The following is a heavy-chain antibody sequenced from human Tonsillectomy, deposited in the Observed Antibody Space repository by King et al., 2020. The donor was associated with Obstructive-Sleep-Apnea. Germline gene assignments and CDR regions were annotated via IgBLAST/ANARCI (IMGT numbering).Heavy chain of an antibody. Sequence: VQLQESGPGLVKPSETLSLTCTVSDGSISNYYWSWVRQPPGKGLEWIWYIYYSGSTNYNPSLKSRVTISVDTSKNQFSLELSSVTAADTAVYYCARHRWGYCSTTSCQNWFDPWGQGALVTVSS. CDR1: DGSISNYY. CDR3: ARHRWGYCSTTSCQNWFDP. D-gene: IGHD2-2*01. V-gene: IGHV4-59*08. CDR2: IYYSGST. J-gene: IGHJ5*02.